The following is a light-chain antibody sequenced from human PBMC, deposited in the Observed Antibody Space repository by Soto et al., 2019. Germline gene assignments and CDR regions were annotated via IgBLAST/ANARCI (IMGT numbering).Light chain of an antibody. J-gene: IGKJ4*01. V-gene: IGKV1-5*03. CDR1: QNINMW. CDR3: QHYNGYPIT. Sequence: DIQMTQSPSTLSASVGDIVTLTCRASQNINMWLAWYQQKPGKAPKLLIYRASTLVRGVPSRFIGSGSGTEFTLTISSLQVDDLASYHCQHYNGYPITFGGGTKVEI. CDR2: RAS.